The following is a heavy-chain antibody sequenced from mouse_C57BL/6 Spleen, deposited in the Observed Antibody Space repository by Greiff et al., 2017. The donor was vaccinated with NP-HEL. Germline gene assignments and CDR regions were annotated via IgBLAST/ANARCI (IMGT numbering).Heavy chain of an antibody. CDR3: ASYSNYEAWFAY. D-gene: IGHD2-5*01. CDR1: GFTFSNYW. J-gene: IGHJ3*01. V-gene: IGHV6-3*01. CDR2: IRLKSDNYAT. Sequence: KLVESGGGLVQPGGSMKLSCVASGFTFSNYWMNWVRQSPEKGLEWVAQIRLKSDNYATHYAESVKGRFTISKDDSKSSVYLQMNNLRAEDTGIYYCASYSNYEAWFAYWGQGTLVTVSA.